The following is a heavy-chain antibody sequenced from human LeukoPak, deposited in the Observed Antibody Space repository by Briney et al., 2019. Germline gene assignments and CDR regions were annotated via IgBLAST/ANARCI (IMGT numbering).Heavy chain of an antibody. Sequence: GRSLRLSCAASGFTFSSYGMRWVRQAPGKGLEWVAVISYDGSNKYYADSVKGRFTISRDNSKNTLYPQMNSLRAEDTAVYYCAKAASSPPETTIDYWGQGTLVTVSS. V-gene: IGHV3-30*18. J-gene: IGHJ4*02. CDR1: GFTFSSYG. D-gene: IGHD6-6*01. CDR3: AKAASSPPETTIDY. CDR2: ISYDGSNK.